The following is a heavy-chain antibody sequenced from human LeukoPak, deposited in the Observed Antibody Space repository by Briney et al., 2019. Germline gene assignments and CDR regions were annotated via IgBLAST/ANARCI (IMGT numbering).Heavy chain of an antibody. Sequence: GGSLRLSCAASGFTFSSYAMSWVRQAPGKGLEWVSAISGSGGSTYYADSVKGRFTISRDNSKNTLYLQMNSLRAEDTAVYYCAKDSHDYVWGSYRYYAFDIWGQGTMVTVPS. CDR2: ISGSGGST. CDR1: GFTFSSYA. CDR3: AKDSHDYVWGSYRYYAFDI. J-gene: IGHJ3*02. D-gene: IGHD3-16*02. V-gene: IGHV3-23*01.